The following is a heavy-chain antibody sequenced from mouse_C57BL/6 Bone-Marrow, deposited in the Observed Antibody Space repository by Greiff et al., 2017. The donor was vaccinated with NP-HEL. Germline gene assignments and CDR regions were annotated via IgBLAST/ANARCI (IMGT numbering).Heavy chain of an antibody. CDR1: GYTFTSYG. V-gene: IGHV1-81*01. D-gene: IGHD2-4*01. CDR3: ARGIYYDYDAWFAY. J-gene: IGHJ3*01. CDR2: IYPRSGNT. Sequence: VKLMESGAELARPGASVKLSCKASGYTFTSYGISWVKQRTSHGLEWIGEIYPRSGNTYYNEKFKGKATLTADKSSSTAYMELRSLTSEDSAVYFCARGIYYDYDAWFAYWGQGTLVTVSA.